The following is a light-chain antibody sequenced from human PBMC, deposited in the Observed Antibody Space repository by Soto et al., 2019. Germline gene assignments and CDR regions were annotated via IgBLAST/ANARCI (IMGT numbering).Light chain of an antibody. CDR2: DVS. CDR3: CSYAGSYARV. Sequence: QSALTQPRSVSGSPGQSVTLSCTGTSSDVGGYNYVSWYQLHPGTPPKLMLYDVSKRPSGVPDRFSCSKSGNAASLTISGLQAEDEADDYCCSYAGSYARVFGGGTKVTVL. CDR1: SSDVGGYNY. J-gene: IGLJ3*02. V-gene: IGLV2-11*01.